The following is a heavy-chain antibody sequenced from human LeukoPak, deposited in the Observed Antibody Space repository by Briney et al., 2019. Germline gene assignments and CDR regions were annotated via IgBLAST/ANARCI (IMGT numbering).Heavy chain of an antibody. CDR2: IIPIFGTA. J-gene: IGHJ6*04. Sequence: SVKVSCKASGGTFSSYAISWVRQAPGQGLEWMGGIIPIFGTANYAQKFQGRVTITADKSTSTAYMELSSLRSEDTAVYYCARVAYDILTGYYNYYYYGMDVWGRGTTVTVSS. CDR1: GGTFSSYA. D-gene: IGHD3-9*01. V-gene: IGHV1-69*06. CDR3: ARVAYDILTGYYNYYYYGMDV.